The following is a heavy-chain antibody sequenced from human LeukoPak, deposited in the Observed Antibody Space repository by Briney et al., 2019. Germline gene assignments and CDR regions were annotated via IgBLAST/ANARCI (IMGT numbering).Heavy chain of an antibody. Sequence: SETLSLTCTVSGGSVSSGSYYWSWIRQPPGKGLEWIAYIYHSGSTNINPSLKSRVTISVDTSKNQVSLKLSSVTAADTAVYYCARDSNCGGGTCYDSWGQGTLVTVSS. D-gene: IGHD2-15*01. CDR1: GGSVSSGSYY. J-gene: IGHJ4*02. CDR3: ARDSNCGGGTCYDS. V-gene: IGHV4-61*01. CDR2: IYHSGST.